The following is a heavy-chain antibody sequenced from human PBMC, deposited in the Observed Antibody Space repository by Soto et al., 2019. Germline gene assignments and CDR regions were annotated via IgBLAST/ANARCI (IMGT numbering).Heavy chain of an antibody. CDR3: ARTVREQWLADY. J-gene: IGHJ4*02. V-gene: IGHV5-51*01. D-gene: IGHD6-19*01. Sequence: WGGCMSKMHGKGLEWMGIIYPTDSDTRYSPSFQGQVTISADKSISTAYLQWSSLKASDTAMYYSARTVREQWLADYWGRGPLVTVSS. CDR2: IYPTDSDT. CDR1: W.